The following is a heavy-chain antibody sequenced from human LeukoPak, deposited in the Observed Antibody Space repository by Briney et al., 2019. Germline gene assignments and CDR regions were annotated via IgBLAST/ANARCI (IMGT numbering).Heavy chain of an antibody. CDR1: GGSISSYY. J-gene: IGHJ3*02. CDR2: IYYSGST. CDR3: ASDERRSNAFDI. V-gene: IGHV4-59*01. D-gene: IGHD5/OR15-5a*01. Sequence: PSETLSLTCTVSGGSISSYYWSWIRQPPGKGLEWIGYIYYSGSTNYNPSLKSRVTISVDTSKNQFSLKLSSVTAADTAVYFCASDERRSNAFDIWGQGTMVTVCS.